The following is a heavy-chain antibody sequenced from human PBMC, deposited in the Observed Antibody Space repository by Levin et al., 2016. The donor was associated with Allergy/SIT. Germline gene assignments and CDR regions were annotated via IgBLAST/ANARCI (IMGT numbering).Heavy chain of an antibody. J-gene: IGHJ4*02. CDR1: GFTFSSYW. V-gene: IGHV3-15*01. CDR2: IKSKTDGGTS. CDR3: ARDREETRYFDS. D-gene: IGHD3-16*02. Sequence: GESLKISCAASGFTFSSYWMSWVRQAPGKGLEWVGRIKSKTDGGTSDYAAPVKGRFTISRDNAKNSLFLQMNSLRVEDTAVYYCARDREETRYFDSWGQGTLVTVSS.